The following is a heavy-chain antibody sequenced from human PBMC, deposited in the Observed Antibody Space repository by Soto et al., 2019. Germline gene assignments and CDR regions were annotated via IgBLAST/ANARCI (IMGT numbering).Heavy chain of an antibody. CDR1: GFSFSGSA. CDR3: ASGTGKSDFDY. D-gene: IGHD3-3*01. CDR2: IKSKTEAATR. V-gene: IGHV3-15*01. J-gene: IGHJ4*02. Sequence: GGSLRLSCATSGFSFSGSAMHWVRQASGKGLEWVGRIKSKTEAATRDFAAPVKGRFAISRDDSKNTVFLQMNSLKIEDSGVYYCASGTGKSDFDYWGLGTLVTVSS.